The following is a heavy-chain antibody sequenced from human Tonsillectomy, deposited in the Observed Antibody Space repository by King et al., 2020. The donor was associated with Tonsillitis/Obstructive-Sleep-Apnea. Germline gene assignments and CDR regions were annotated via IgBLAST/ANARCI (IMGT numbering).Heavy chain of an antibody. CDR1: GYTFTDNY. Sequence: VQLVESGAEVKRPGASVKVSCKTSGYTFTDNYIHWVRQAPGQGLEWMGRINPNSGGPNCAQKFQDRVTMTRDTSISTAYMELSRLTSVDTAIYYCARAVAGSAYVCYGSEHPVIDYWGQGTLVTVPS. J-gene: IGHJ4*02. V-gene: IGHV1-2*06. CDR3: ARAVAGSAYVCYGSEHPVIDY. D-gene: IGHD6-19*01. CDR2: INPNSGGP.